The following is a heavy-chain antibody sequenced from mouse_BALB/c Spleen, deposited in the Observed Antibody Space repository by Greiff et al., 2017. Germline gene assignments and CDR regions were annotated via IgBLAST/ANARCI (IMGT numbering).Heavy chain of an antibody. CDR1: GFSLTGYG. D-gene: IGHD2-1*01. CDR2: IWGDGST. Sequence: QVQLKESGPGLVAPSQSLSITCTVSGFSLTGYGVNWVRQPPGKGLEWLGMIWGDGSTDYNSAIKSRLSISKDNSKSQVFLKMNSLQTDDTARYYGARIYGNYGRNYFDYWGQGTTLTVSS. V-gene: IGHV2-6-7*01. J-gene: IGHJ2*01. CDR3: ARIYGNYGRNYFDY.